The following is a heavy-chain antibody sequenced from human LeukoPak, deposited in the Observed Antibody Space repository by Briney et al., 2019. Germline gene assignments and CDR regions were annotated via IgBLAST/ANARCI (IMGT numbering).Heavy chain of an antibody. CDR1: GYTFTGYY. Sequence: GASVKVSCKASGYTFTGYYMHWVRQAPGQGLEWMGWINPNSGGTNYAQKFQGRVTMTRDTSISTAYMELSRLRSDDTAVYYCVSNGSYVQAAFDIWGQGTMVTVSS. J-gene: IGHJ3*02. V-gene: IGHV1-2*02. CDR2: INPNSGGT. CDR3: VSNGSYVQAAFDI. D-gene: IGHD1-26*01.